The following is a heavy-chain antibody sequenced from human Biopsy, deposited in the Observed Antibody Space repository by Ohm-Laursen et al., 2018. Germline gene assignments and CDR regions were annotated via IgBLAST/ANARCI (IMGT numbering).Heavy chain of an antibody. D-gene: IGHD3-22*01. CDR3: ARDGKYDSRGY. CDR1: GYTFISFG. J-gene: IGHJ4*02. CDR2: IGGDNGDT. Sequence: SVKVSCKASGYTFISFGITWVRQAPGQGLEWVGYIGGDNGDTKYAQKFQGRVTMTTDTSTGTAYMELRSLRSDDTAFYYCARDGKYDSRGYWGPGTLVTVSS. V-gene: IGHV1-18*01.